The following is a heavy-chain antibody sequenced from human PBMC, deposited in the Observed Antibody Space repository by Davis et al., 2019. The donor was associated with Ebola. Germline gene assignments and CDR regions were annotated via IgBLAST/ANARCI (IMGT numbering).Heavy chain of an antibody. Sequence: GESLKISCAASGFTVSSNYMSWVRQAPGKGLEWVSVIYSGGSTYYADSVKGRFTISRHNSKNTLYLQMNSLRAEDTAVYYCARGGSIAVAGIMDYYYYYGMDVWGQGTTVTVSS. V-gene: IGHV3-53*04. D-gene: IGHD6-19*01. CDR2: IYSGGST. CDR1: GFTVSSNY. J-gene: IGHJ6*02. CDR3: ARGGSIAVAGIMDYYYYYGMDV.